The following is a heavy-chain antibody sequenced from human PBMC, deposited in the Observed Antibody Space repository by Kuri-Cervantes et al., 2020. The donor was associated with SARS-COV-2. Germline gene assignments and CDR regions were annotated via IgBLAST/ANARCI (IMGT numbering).Heavy chain of an antibody. Sequence: GGSLRLSCAASGFTFSSYAMSWVHQAPGKGLVWVSRINSDGCSTSYADSVKGRFTISRHNSKNTLYLQMNSLRAEDTAVYYCARVPYYYYMDVWGKGTTVTVSS. CDR3: ARVPYYYYMDV. CDR2: INSDGCST. J-gene: IGHJ6*03. D-gene: IGHD2-2*01. V-gene: IGHV3-23*01. CDR1: GFTFSSYA.